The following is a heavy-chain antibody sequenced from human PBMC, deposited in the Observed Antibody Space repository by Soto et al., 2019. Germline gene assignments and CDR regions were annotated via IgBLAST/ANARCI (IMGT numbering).Heavy chain of an antibody. CDR2: LDPTGST. CDR1: GGSISSIDW. D-gene: IGHD5-12*01. CDR3: VSAGGYESKVF. J-gene: IGHJ4*01. V-gene: IGHV4-4*01. Sequence: QVQVQESGPGLLKPSGTLSLTCAVSGGSISSIDWWSWVRQPPGKGLEGIGELDPTGSTHYNPSLQIGVIRSVDRSKNQLSLKLTSVTAADTAMSCCVSAGGYESKVFWCHGTLVTVSS.